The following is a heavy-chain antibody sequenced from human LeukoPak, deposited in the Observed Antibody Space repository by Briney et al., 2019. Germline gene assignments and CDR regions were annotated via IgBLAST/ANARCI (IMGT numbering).Heavy chain of an antibody. Sequence: GGSLRLSCAASGFTFGSSAMSWVRQAPGKGPEWVSTFSRSCPDTYYADSVKGRFPIFRDNSKNTLYLKMNSLRAEDTAVYYCAKGSLGSWYYFDYWGQGTLVTVSS. CDR1: GFTFGSSA. D-gene: IGHD6-13*01. CDR2: FSRSCPDT. CDR3: AKGSLGSWYYFDY. V-gene: IGHV3-23*01. J-gene: IGHJ4*02.